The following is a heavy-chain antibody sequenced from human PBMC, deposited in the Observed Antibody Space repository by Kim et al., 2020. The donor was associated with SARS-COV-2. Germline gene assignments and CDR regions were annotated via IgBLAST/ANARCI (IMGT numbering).Heavy chain of an antibody. V-gene: IGHV3-48*01. CDR2: RISSPHVI. J-gene: IGHJ4*02. CDR1: GFKFSRSR. Sequence: GGSLRLSCATSGFKFSRSRWSWVRQAPGEGLEWVSRISSPHVIYSADYVRGRFSISRVKGEKSQYTQMERLSAEKTGESYCARLMSYGPSSTDYWGQGT. CDR3: ARLMSYGPSSTDY. D-gene: IGHD2-2*01.